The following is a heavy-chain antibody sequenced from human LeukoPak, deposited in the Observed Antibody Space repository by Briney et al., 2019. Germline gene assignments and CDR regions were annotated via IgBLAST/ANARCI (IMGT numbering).Heavy chain of an antibody. CDR1: GGSISSSSYY. D-gene: IGHD2-21*02. V-gene: IGHV4-39*07. CDR2: IYYSGST. CDR3: ARDVGAYCGGDCYAGWFDP. Sequence: SETLSLTCTVSGGSISSSSYYWGWIRQPPGKGLEWIGSIYYSGSTYYNPSLKSRVTISVDTSKNQLSLKLSSVTAADTAVYYCARDVGAYCGGDCYAGWFDPWGQGTLVTVSS. J-gene: IGHJ5*02.